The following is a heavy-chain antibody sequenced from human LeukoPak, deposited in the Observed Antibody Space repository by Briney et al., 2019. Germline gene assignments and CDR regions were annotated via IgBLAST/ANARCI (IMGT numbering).Heavy chain of an antibody. CDR1: GYKFTDYW. Sequence: GESLQISCKTSGYKFTDYWIRWVRQMPGKGLEWMGTIDPSDSYSNYSPSLQGHVTMSVDKSINTAYLQWSSLKASDTAMYYCARLFAGFRSSLDYWGQGTLVTASS. CDR3: ARLFAGFRSSLDY. CDR2: IDPSDSYS. D-gene: IGHD6-19*01. V-gene: IGHV5-10-1*01. J-gene: IGHJ4*02.